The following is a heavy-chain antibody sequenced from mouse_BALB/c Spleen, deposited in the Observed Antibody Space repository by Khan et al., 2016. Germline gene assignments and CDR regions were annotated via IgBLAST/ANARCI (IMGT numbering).Heavy chain of an antibody. CDR1: GYTFTSYW. CDR2: IFPSDSYT. Sequence: QVQLQQPGAELVRPGASVKLSCKASGYTFTSYWINWMKQRPGQGLEWIGNIFPSDSYTNYTHKFKDKATLTVDKSSSTAYMQHSSPTSEASAIYDCTRGETTMSRGFAYWGQGTQVTVSA. J-gene: IGHJ3*01. V-gene: IGHV1-69*02. D-gene: IGHD2-4*01. CDR3: TRGETTMSRGFAY.